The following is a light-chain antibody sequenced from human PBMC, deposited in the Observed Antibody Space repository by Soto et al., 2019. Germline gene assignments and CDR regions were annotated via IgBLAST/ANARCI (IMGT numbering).Light chain of an antibody. Sequence: DIVMTQSPATLSVSPGERATLSCRASQTISSNLAWYQQKPGQTPRLLIYGASTRAAGIPARFSGSGSGTDFTLTITSLQAEDFAVYYCQQYNNWPPFTFGPGPKVDIK. J-gene: IGKJ3*01. CDR1: QTISSN. CDR3: QQYNNWPPFT. V-gene: IGKV3-15*01. CDR2: GAS.